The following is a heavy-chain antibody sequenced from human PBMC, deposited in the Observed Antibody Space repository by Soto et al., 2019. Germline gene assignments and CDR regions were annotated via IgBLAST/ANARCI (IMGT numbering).Heavy chain of an antibody. V-gene: IGHV3-33*01. CDR3: ARDGGGWGQQLVLMRGFDY. CDR1: GFTFSSYG. D-gene: IGHD6-13*01. Sequence: QVQLVESGGGVVQPGRSLRLSCAASGFTFSSYGMHWVRQAPGKGLEWVAVIWYDGSNKYYADSVKGRFTISRDNSKNTLYLQRNSLRAEDTAVYYCARDGGGWGQQLVLMRGFDYWGQGTLVTVSS. CDR2: IWYDGSNK. J-gene: IGHJ4*02.